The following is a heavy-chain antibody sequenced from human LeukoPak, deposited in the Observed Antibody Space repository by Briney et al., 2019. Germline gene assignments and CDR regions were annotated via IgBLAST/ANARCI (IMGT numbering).Heavy chain of an antibody. D-gene: IGHD2-15*01. J-gene: IGHJ4*02. CDR2: ISCDGRNK. CDR1: GFTFNNYG. Sequence: GGSLRLSCAASGFTFNNYGMHWVRQAPGKGLEWVAVISCDGRNKHYPDSVKGRFTISRDISTDTLWLQMDSLRAEDTAVYYCAKGPLRGTAAAIDYWGQGTLVTVSS. V-gene: IGHV3-30*18. CDR3: AKGPLRGTAAAIDY.